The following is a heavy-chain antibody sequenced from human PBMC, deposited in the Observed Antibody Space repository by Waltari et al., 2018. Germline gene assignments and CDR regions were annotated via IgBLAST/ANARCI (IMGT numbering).Heavy chain of an antibody. CDR2: ISGSGGRT. J-gene: IGHJ4*02. D-gene: IGHD6-13*01. CDR3: ANSLNQGSSSWYFDY. Sequence: EVQLLESGGGLVQPGGSLRLSCAASGFTFSSYAMSWVRQAPGKGLEWVSAISGSGGRTYYADSGKGRFTISRDNSKNTLYLQMNSLRAEDTAVYYCANSLNQGSSSWYFDYWGQGTLVTVSS. V-gene: IGHV3-23*01. CDR1: GFTFSSYA.